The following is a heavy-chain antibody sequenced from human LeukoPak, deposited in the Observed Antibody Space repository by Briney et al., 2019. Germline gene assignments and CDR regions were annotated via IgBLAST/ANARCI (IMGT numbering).Heavy chain of an antibody. D-gene: IGHD2/OR15-2a*01. CDR1: GYTFTSYG. J-gene: IGHJ4*02. Sequence: ASVKVSCKASGYTFTSYGISWVRQAPGQGLEWMGWINPNSGGTNYAQQFQGRVTMTRGTSIRTAYMDLSRLRSDDTAFYYCARDEGGVVILPTVWGQGTLVTVSS. CDR2: INPNSGGT. CDR3: ARDEGGVVILPTV. V-gene: IGHV1-2*02.